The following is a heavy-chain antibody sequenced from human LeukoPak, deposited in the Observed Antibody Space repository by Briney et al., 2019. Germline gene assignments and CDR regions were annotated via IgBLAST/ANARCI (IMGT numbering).Heavy chain of an antibody. V-gene: IGHV1-69*04. Sequence: GASVKVSCKASGGTFSSYAISWVRQAPGQGLEWMGRIIPILGIANYAQKFQGRVTITADKSTSTAYMELSSLRSEDTAVYYCARVGVATVTYYFDYWGQGTLVTVSS. D-gene: IGHD4-17*01. CDR1: GGTFSSYA. J-gene: IGHJ4*02. CDR3: ARVGVATVTYYFDY. CDR2: IIPILGIA.